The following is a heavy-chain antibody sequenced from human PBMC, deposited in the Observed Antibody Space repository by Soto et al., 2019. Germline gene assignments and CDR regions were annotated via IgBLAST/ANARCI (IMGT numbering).Heavy chain of an antibody. CDR1: GGSISSGGYY. CDR2: IYYSGST. Sequence: PSETLSLTCTVSGGSISSGGYYWSWIRQHPGKGLEWIGYIYYSGSTYYNPSLKSRVTISVDTSKNQFSLKLSSVTAADTAVYYCARAPSHAVRVRGGMDVWGQGTTVTVSS. J-gene: IGHJ6*02. D-gene: IGHD3-3*01. CDR3: ARAPSHAVRVRGGMDV. V-gene: IGHV4-31*03.